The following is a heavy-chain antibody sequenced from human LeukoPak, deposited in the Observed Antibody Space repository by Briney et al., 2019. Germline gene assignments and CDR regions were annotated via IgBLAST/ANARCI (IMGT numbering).Heavy chain of an antibody. V-gene: IGHV3-20*04. J-gene: IGHJ4*02. CDR2: NNWNGGST. CDR1: GFTFDDYG. CDR3: ARGRGGGFLEWRRPYYFDY. Sequence: GGSLRLSCAASGFTFDDYGMRWVRQAPGKGLECVCGNNWNGGSTGYEASVKGRFTISRDNAKNPLYLQMSSLRAEDTALYYCARGRGGGFLEWRRPYYFDYWGQGTLVTVSS. D-gene: IGHD3-3*01.